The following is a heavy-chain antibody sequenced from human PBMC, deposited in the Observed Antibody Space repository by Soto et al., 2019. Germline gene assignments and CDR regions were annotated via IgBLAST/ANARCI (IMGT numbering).Heavy chain of an antibody. J-gene: IGHJ6*02. Sequence: SEALSLTCTVSGGSIIRYYWSWILQPPWKGLEWFGYIYYSGSTNYNPSLKSRVTISVDTSKNQFSLKLSSVTAADTAVYYCARGSNWNYVGELVNYYYGMDVWGQGTTVTVSS. CDR3: ARGSNWNYVGELVNYYYGMDV. CDR1: GGSIIRYY. CDR2: IYYSGST. D-gene: IGHD1-7*01. V-gene: IGHV4-59*01.